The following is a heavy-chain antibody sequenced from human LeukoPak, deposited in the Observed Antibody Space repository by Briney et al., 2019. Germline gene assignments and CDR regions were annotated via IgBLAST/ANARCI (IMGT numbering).Heavy chain of an antibody. Sequence: GGSLRLSCAASGFTFSNYAFHWVRQAPGKGLEWVAVISYDGNNQYYADSVKGRFSISRDNSKNTLYLQMNSLRTEDTAVYYCATVQRDDSEDAFDIWGQGTMVTVSS. J-gene: IGHJ3*02. V-gene: IGHV3-30*04. D-gene: IGHD1-26*01. CDR3: ATVQRDDSEDAFDI. CDR1: GFTFSNYA. CDR2: ISYDGNNQ.